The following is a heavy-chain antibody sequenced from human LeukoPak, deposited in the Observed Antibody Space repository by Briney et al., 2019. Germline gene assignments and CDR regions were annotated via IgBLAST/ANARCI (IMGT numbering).Heavy chain of an antibody. CDR3: ALSGYYFRYYYYYGMDV. Sequence: ASVKVSCKASGYTFTSYDIDWVRQATGQGLEWMGWMNPNSGNTGYAQKFQGRVTMTRNTSISTAYMELSSLRSEDTAVYYCALSGYYFRYYYYYGMDVWGQGTTVTVSS. J-gene: IGHJ6*02. D-gene: IGHD3-22*01. CDR1: GYTFTSYD. CDR2: MNPNSGNT. V-gene: IGHV1-8*01.